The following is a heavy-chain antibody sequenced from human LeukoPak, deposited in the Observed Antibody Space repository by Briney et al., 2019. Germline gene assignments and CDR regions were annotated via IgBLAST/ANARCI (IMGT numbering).Heavy chain of an antibody. J-gene: IGHJ4*02. CDR2: VRSKAFGGTA. CDR3: TRAPYSNYVNLDY. V-gene: IGHV3-49*04. CDR1: EFTFGDYA. D-gene: IGHD4-11*01. Sequence: GGSLRLSCTASEFTFGDYAMSWGRQAPGKGLEWVGFVRSKAFGGTAQYAASVNGRFTISRDDSKSVAYLQMNSLKTKDTAVYYCTRAPYSNYVNLDYWGQGTLVTVSS.